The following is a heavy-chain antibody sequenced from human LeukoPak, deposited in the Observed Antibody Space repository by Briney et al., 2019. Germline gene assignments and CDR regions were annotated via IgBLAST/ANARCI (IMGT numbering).Heavy chain of an antibody. D-gene: IGHD3-10*01. Sequence: GGSLRLSCAASGFIVIMKYMTWVRQAPGKGLEWVSVIFSGGTTYYADSVKGRFTVSRDNSKNMMYLQMNSLRAEDGAVLYCGRFSGPGMQHYYYYMDVWGTGTTVTVSS. CDR1: GFIVIMKY. CDR2: IFSGGTT. CDR3: GRFSGPGMQHYYYYMDV. J-gene: IGHJ6*03. V-gene: IGHV3-53*01.